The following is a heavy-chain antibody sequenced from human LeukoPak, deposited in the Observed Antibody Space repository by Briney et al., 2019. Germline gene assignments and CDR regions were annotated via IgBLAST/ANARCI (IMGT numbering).Heavy chain of an antibody. Sequence: ASVKVSCKASGYTXTGYYMHWVRQAPRQGLEWMGWINPNSGDTNYAQKFQGRVTMTRDTSISTAYMELIRLTSDDTAVYYCAREGSAYAPWGQGTLVTVSS. CDR1: GYTXTGYY. CDR2: INPNSGDT. D-gene: IGHD3-3*01. CDR3: AREGSAYAP. V-gene: IGHV1-2*02. J-gene: IGHJ5*02.